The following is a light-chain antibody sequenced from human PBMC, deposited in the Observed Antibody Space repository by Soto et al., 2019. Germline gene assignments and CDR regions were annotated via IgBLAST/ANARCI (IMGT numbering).Light chain of an antibody. CDR2: EVT. CDR1: SSDVGSYDL. J-gene: IGLJ1*01. Sequence: LTQPASVSGSPGQSITISCTGTSSDVGSYDLVSWYQQHPGKAPRLIIYEVTKRPSGVSNRFSGSKSGSTASLTFSGLQAEDEADYFCCSYAGVSTFVFGTGTKVTVL. V-gene: IGLV2-23*02. CDR3: CSYAGVSTFV.